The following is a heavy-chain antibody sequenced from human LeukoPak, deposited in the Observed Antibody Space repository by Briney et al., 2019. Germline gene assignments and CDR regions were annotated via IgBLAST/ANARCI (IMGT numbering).Heavy chain of an antibody. J-gene: IGHJ4*02. CDR1: GFTFSSYW. CDR3: ARDSWQQLGFDGDY. CDR2: IKQDGSEK. V-gene: IGHV3-7*01. Sequence: PGGSLRLSCAASGFTFSSYWMSWVRQAPGKGLEWVANIKQDGSEKYYVDSVKGRFTISRDNAKNSLYLQMNSLRAEDTAVYYCARDSWQQLGFDGDYWGQGTLVTVSS. D-gene: IGHD6-13*01.